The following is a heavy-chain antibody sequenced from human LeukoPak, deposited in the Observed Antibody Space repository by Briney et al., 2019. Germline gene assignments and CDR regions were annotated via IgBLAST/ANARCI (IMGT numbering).Heavy chain of an antibody. V-gene: IGHV3-30*04. CDR2: ISYDGSNK. CDR1: GFTFSSYA. CDR3: ARAIYSAAGYFQH. J-gene: IGHJ1*01. D-gene: IGHD2-15*01. Sequence: GGSLRLSCAASGFTFSSYAMHWVRQAPGKGLEWVAVISYDGSNKYYADSVKGRFTISRDNSKNTLYLQMNSLRAEDTAVYYCARAIYSAAGYFQHWGQGTLVTVSS.